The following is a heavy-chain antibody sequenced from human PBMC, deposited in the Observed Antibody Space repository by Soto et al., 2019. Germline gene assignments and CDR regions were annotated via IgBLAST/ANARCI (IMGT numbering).Heavy chain of an antibody. V-gene: IGHV3-23*01. J-gene: IGHJ6*02. D-gene: IGHD5-18*01. Sequence: GGSLRLSCAASGFTFSSYAMSWVRQAPGKGLEWVSAISGSGGSTYYADSVKGRFTISRDNSKNTLYLQMNSLRAEDTAVYYCAKDGYSYGGTGLRYYYGMDVWGQGTTVTVSS. CDR3: AKDGYSYGGTGLRYYYGMDV. CDR1: GFTFSSYA. CDR2: ISGSGGST.